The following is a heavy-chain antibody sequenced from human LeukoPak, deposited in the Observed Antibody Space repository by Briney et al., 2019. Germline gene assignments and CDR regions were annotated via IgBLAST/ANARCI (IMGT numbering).Heavy chain of an antibody. V-gene: IGHV4-34*01. CDR1: GGSFSGYY. Sequence: SETLSLXCAVYGGSFSGYYWSWIRPPPGKGLEWIGEINHSGSTNYNPSLKSRVTISVDTSKNQFSLKLSSVTAADTAVYYCARVVVVVPAARGIDPWGQGTLVTVSS. CDR3: ARVVVVVPAARGIDP. CDR2: INHSGST. J-gene: IGHJ5*02. D-gene: IGHD2-2*01.